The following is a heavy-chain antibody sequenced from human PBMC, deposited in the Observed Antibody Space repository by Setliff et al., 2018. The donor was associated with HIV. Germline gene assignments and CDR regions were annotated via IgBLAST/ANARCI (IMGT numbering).Heavy chain of an antibody. CDR1: GLSVGDNY. CDR3: ARDQPRITMIVVVPFPMDV. J-gene: IGHJ6*03. D-gene: IGHD3-22*01. V-gene: IGHV3-66*01. CDR2: IYPGGAS. Sequence: GGSLRLSCVASGLSVGDNYVAWVRLAPGRGLEWVSVIYPGGASFYSDSVKGRFTISRDNAKNSLYLQMNSLRAEDTAVYYCARDQPRITMIVVVPFPMDVWGKGTTVTVSS.